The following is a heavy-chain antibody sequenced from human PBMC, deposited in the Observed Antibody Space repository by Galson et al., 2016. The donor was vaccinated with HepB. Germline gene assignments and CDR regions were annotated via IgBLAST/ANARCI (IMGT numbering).Heavy chain of an antibody. CDR1: GFTFSHFC. CDR2: ISSSGDTN. D-gene: IGHD2-2*02. Sequence: SLRLSCAVSGFTFSHFCMNWVRQAPGKGLEWVSYISSSGDTNYYADYVKRRFTIARDNVRNSLFLQMNSLRDEDTAVYFCARDRIPAPIREVYLHDMDVWGRGTTVTVSS. J-gene: IGHJ6*02. V-gene: IGHV3-48*02. CDR3: ARDRIPAPIREVYLHDMDV.